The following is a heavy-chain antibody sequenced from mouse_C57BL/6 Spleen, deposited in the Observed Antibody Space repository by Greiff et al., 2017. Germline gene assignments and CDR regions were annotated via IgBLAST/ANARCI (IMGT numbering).Heavy chain of an antibody. Sequence: QVQLQQPGAELVQPWASVKLSCTASGYTFTSSWMHLVKQRPGQGLEWIGMIHPNSGSTNYNEQFQSKATLTVDKSSSTAYMQLSSLTSEDSAVYYCAREVYYGKPSYAMDYWGQGTSVTVSS. CDR2: IHPNSGST. V-gene: IGHV1-64*01. CDR3: AREVYYGKPSYAMDY. CDR1: GYTFTSSW. J-gene: IGHJ4*01. D-gene: IGHD2-1*01.